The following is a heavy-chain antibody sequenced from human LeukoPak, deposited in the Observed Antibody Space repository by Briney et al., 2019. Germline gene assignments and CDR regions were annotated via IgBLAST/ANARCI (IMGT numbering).Heavy chain of an antibody. CDR2: ISAYNGNT. Sequence: VASVKVSCKASGGTFSSYAISWVRQAPGQGLEWMGWISAYNGNTNYAQKLQGRVTMTTDTSTSTAYMELRSLRSDDTAVYYCARDLASGGSDYWGQGTLVTVSS. V-gene: IGHV1-18*01. J-gene: IGHJ4*02. D-gene: IGHD2-15*01. CDR3: ARDLASGGSDY. CDR1: GGTFSSYA.